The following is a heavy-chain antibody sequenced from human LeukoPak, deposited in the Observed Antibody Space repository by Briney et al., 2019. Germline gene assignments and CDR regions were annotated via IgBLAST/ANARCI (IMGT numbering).Heavy chain of an antibody. CDR2: INHSGST. CDR3: ARGRYCSSPSCYFGRVNWFDP. V-gene: IGHV4-34*01. D-gene: IGHD2-2*01. Sequence: SETLSLTCAVYGGSFSGYYWSWIRQPPGKGLEWIGEINHSGSTNYNPSLKSRVTISVDTSKNQFSLKLSSVTAADTAVYYCARGRYCSSPSCYFGRVNWFDPWGQGTLVTVSS. CDR1: GGSFSGYY. J-gene: IGHJ5*02.